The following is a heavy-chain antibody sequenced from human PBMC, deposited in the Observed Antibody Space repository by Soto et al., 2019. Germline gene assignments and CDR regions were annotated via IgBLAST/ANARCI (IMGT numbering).Heavy chain of an antibody. J-gene: IGHJ6*02. Sequence: PGGSLRLSCAASGFTFSSYWMHWVRQAPGKGLVWVSRINSDGSSTSYADSVKGRFTISRDNAKNTLYLQMNSLRAEDTAVYYCAGDKAPRRGNYYYYGMDVWGQGTTVTVSS. V-gene: IGHV3-74*01. D-gene: IGHD4-17*01. CDR1: GFTFSSYW. CDR2: INSDGSST. CDR3: AGDKAPRRGNYYYYGMDV.